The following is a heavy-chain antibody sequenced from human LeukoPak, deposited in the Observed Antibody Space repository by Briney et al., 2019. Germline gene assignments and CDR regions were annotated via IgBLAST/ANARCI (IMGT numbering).Heavy chain of an antibody. CDR2: ISSSGSVI. J-gene: IGHJ4*02. D-gene: IGHD6-25*01. V-gene: IGHV3-21*01. CDR1: GFTFSSYS. Sequence: PGGSLRLSCAASGFTFSSYSMNWVRQAPGKGLEWVSSISSSGSVIYYADSVKGRFTISRDNARNSLYLQMNSLTDEDTAVYYCASESPAGDYWGQGTLVTVSS. CDR3: ASESPAGDY.